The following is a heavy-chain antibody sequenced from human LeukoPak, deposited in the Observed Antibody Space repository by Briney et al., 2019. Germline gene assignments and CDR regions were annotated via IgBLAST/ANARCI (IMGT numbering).Heavy chain of an antibody. CDR1: GESFSGFY. CDR2: ITDGGST. V-gene: IGHV4-34*01. Sequence: SETLSLTCAVYGESFSGFYWSWIRQSPGKGPEWIGEITDGGSTNYSPSLKSRVTLAVDTSKNQFSLKLNSMTAADTAVYYCARRPRNSGNYGGPSSLDFWGQGTRVVVSS. D-gene: IGHD1-26*01. CDR3: ARRPRNSGNYGGPSSLDF. J-gene: IGHJ4*02.